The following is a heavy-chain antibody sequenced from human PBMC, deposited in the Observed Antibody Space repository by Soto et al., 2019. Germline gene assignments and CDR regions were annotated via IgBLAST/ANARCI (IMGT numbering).Heavy chain of an antibody. Sequence: ASVKVSCTASAYTFSSYGINWVRQAPGQGLEWLGWVSPYDGYTNYAQILQGRVSMTTDTSTKTAYMEVRSLRSDDTAVYYCARGGYYDSSGSRNYFYYGMNVWGQGTTVTVSS. CDR2: VSPYDGYT. J-gene: IGHJ6*02. CDR3: ARGGYYDSSGSRNYFYYGMNV. CDR1: AYTFSSYG. D-gene: IGHD3-22*01. V-gene: IGHV1-18*01.